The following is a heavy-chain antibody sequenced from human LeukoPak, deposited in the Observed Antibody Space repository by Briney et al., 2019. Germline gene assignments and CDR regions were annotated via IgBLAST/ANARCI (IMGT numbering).Heavy chain of an antibody. CDR1: GYTFTGYY. CDR3: ARGIFTSAAVPFQH. V-gene: IGHV1-2*02. D-gene: IGHD6-13*01. CDR2: INPNSGGT. J-gene: IGHJ1*01. Sequence: GASVKVSCKASGYTFTGYYMHWVRQAPGQGLEWMGWINPNSGGTNYAQKFQGRVTMTRDTSISTAYMELSRLRSDDTAVYYCARGIFTSAAVPFQHWGQGTLVTVSS.